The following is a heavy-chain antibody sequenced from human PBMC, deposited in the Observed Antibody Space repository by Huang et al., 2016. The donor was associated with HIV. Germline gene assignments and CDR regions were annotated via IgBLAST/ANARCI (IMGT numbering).Heavy chain of an antibody. D-gene: IGHD6-13*01. J-gene: IGHJ4*02. Sequence: QLQLQESGPGQVKPSETLSLTCTVSGDFISSTNYYWGWIRQSPGKGLGWVGSVYQSGSTNYNPCLKSRVTLSVDTSRNQFSLRLNSETAADTAVYYCASQHIGAAATWFWGRGTQVAVSS. CDR1: GDFISSTNYY. V-gene: IGHV4-39*01. CDR2: VYQSGST. CDR3: ASQHIGAAATWF.